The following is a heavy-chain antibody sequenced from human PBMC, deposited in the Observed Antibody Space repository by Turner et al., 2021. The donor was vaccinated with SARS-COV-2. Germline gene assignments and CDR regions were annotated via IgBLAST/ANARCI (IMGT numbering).Heavy chain of an antibody. J-gene: IGHJ3*02. CDR1: GFTFSTYG. CDR3: ARDDILSDNGLDI. D-gene: IGHD3-9*01. CDR2: IVNDGSQQ. Sequence: QVQLVESGGGVVQPGGSLRLSCVVSGFTFSTYGMHWVRQAPGKGLEWVAVIVNDGSQQHYADSVKGRFIISRDNSKNTLFLQMNSLRAEDTALYYCARDDILSDNGLDIWGQGTMVTVSS. V-gene: IGHV3-33*01.